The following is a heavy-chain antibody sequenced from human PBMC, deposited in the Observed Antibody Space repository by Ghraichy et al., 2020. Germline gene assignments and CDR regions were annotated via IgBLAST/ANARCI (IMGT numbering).Heavy chain of an antibody. CDR2: IYPRDSDT. V-gene: IGHV5-51*01. J-gene: IGHJ4*02. Sequence: GESLNISCQSSGDTFSIHWIAWVRQMPGKGLEWLGIIYPRDSDTKYSPSVQGQVTISADNSISTAYLQWNSLKASDTAMYYCARLGRGDKSDLSGFAGPFDSWGQGTLVAVSS. D-gene: IGHD3-16*01. CDR1: GDTFSIHW. CDR3: ARLGRGDKSDLSGFAGPFDS.